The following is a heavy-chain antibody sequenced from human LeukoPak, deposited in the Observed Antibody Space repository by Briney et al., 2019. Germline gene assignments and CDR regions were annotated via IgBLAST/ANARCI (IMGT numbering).Heavy chain of an antibody. D-gene: IGHD6-13*01. CDR3: ARDGRYSSSWYYMDV. Sequence: PSETLSLTCTVSGGSISSGDYYWSWIRPPPGKGLEWIGYVYDSGSTYDNPSLKSRVTISVDTSKNQFSLKLSSVTAADTAVYYCARDGRYSSSWYYMDVWGKGTTVTVSS. CDR2: VYDSGST. CDR1: GGSISSGDYY. V-gene: IGHV4-30-4*08. J-gene: IGHJ6*03.